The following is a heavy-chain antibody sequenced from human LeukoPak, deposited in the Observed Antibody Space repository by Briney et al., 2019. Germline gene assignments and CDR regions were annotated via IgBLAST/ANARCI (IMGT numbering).Heavy chain of an antibody. Sequence: SETLSLTCAVSGGSISSGGYSWSWIRQPPGKGLEWIGYIYHSGSTYYNPSLKSRVTISVDRSKNQFSLKLSSVTAADTAVHYCARGGAPYSSSWYGWFDPWGQGTLVTVSS. V-gene: IGHV4-30-2*01. D-gene: IGHD6-13*01. CDR2: IYHSGST. J-gene: IGHJ5*02. CDR1: GGSISSGGYS. CDR3: ARGGAPYSSSWYGWFDP.